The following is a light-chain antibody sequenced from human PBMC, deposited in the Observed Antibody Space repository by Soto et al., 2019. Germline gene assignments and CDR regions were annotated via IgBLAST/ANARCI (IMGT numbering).Light chain of an antibody. Sequence: EIVLTQSPATLSLSPGERATISCRASQSVSSYLAWYQQKPGQAPRLLIYDASNRATGIPARFSGSGSGTDFTLTISSLEPEDVAVYYCQQRSNWPPRYTFGQGTKLEIK. J-gene: IGKJ2*01. CDR1: QSVSSY. CDR3: QQRSNWPPRYT. V-gene: IGKV3-11*01. CDR2: DAS.